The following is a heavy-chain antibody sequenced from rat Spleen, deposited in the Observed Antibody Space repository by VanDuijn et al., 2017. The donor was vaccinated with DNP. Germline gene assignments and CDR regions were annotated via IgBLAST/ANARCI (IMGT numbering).Heavy chain of an antibody. CDR1: GFTFSDYY. Sequence: EVQLVESGGGLVQPGRSLKLSCATSGFTFSDYYIAWVRQPPTKGLEWVASISYDGGNNYYRDTVKGRFTISRDNAKSSLYLHMDSLRSEDTATYYCTTLNSGTYDSWGQGVMVTVSS. J-gene: IGHJ2*01. D-gene: IGHD1-3*01. CDR3: TTLNSGTYDS. CDR2: ISYDGGNN. V-gene: IGHV5-20*01.